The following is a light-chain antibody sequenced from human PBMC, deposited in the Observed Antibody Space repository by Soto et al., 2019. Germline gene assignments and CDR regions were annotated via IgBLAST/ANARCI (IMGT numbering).Light chain of an antibody. Sequence: QSALTQPASVSGSPGQSIAISCTGTSSDVGGYNYVSWYQQHPGKTPNLMIYDVSNRPSGVSNRFSGSKSGNTASLTISGLQDEDEADYYCSSYTSSSTWVFGGGTKVTVL. J-gene: IGLJ3*02. CDR2: DVS. CDR1: SSDVGGYNY. CDR3: SSYTSSSTWV. V-gene: IGLV2-14*01.